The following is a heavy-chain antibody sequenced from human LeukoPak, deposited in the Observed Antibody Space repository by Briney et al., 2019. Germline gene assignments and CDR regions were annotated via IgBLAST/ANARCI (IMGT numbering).Heavy chain of an antibody. CDR3: ARHLGAGDGYIVEYFQH. CDR2: INPNSGGT. CDR1: GYTFTGYY. D-gene: IGHD5-24*01. V-gene: IGHV1-2*02. Sequence: ASVKVSCKASGYTFTGYYMRWVRQAPGQGLEWMGWINPNSGGTNYAQKLQGRVTMTTDTSTSTAYMELRSLRSDDTAVYYCARHLGAGDGYIVEYFQHWGQGTLVTVSS. J-gene: IGHJ1*01.